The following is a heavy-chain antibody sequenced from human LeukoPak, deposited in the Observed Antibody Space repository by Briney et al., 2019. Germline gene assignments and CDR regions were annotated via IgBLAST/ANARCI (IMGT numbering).Heavy chain of an antibody. CDR3: AKEASRGSSFAYTPIEKPYYLDY. Sequence: PGGSLRLSCAASGFTFSSYALSWVRQAPGKGLEWVSAISGSGRSTYYADSVKGRFTISRDNAKNSLYLQMNSLRAEDTAVYYCAKEASRGSSFAYTPIEKPYYLDYWGQGTLVTVSS. V-gene: IGHV3-23*01. CDR1: GFTFSSYA. J-gene: IGHJ4*02. CDR2: ISGSGRST. D-gene: IGHD5-18*01.